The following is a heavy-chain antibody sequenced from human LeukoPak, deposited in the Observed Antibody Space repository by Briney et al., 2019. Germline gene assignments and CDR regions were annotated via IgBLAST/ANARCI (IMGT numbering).Heavy chain of an antibody. CDR3: ARQGSTYYYGSGRKNYFDY. Sequence: PSETLPLTCTVSGGSISSSSYYWGWIRQPPGKGLEWIGEINHSGSTNYNPSLKSRVTISVDTSKNQFSLKLSSVTAADTAVYYCARQGSTYYYGSGRKNYFDYWGQGTLVTVSS. CDR1: GGSISSSSYY. J-gene: IGHJ4*02. V-gene: IGHV4-39*01. CDR2: INHSGST. D-gene: IGHD3-10*01.